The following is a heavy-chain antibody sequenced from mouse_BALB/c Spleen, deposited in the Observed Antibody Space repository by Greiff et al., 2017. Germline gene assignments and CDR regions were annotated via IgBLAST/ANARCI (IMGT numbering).Heavy chain of an antibody. CDR1: GFTFSDYY. CDR3: ARAPRLMYGMDD. J-gene: IGHJ4*01. D-gene: IGHD1-2*01. V-gene: IGHV5-4*02. CDR2: ISDGGSYT. Sequence: EVKLMESGGGLVKPGGSLKLSCAASGFTFSDYYMYWVRQTPEKRLEWVATISDGGSYTYYPDSVKGRFTISRDNAKNNLYLQMSSLKSEDTAMYYCARAPRLMYGMDDWGQGTAVTVSA.